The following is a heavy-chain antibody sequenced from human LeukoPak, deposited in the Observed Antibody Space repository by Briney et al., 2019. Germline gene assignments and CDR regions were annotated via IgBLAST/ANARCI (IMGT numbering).Heavy chain of an antibody. CDR1: GGTFSSYA. CDR3: ARGVLGIFGVVTDPTYYYYGMDV. J-gene: IGHJ6*02. V-gene: IGHV1-69*13. CDR2: IIPIFGTA. D-gene: IGHD3-3*01. Sequence: GASVKVSCKASGGTFSSYAISWVRQAPGQGLEWMGGIIPIFGTANYAQKFQGRVTITADESTSTAYMELSSLRSEDTAVYYCARGVLGIFGVVTDPTYYYYGMDVWGQGTTVTVSS.